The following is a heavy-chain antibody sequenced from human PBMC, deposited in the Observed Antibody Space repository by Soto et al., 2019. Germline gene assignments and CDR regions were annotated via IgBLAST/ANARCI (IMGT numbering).Heavy chain of an antibody. CDR3: ARVTESYHWNDGLMDV. J-gene: IGHJ6*02. CDR1: GFTFSAYT. Sequence: EVQLVESGGGLVKPGGSLRLSCAASGFTFSAYTMNWVRQAPGKGLEWISSIDTGSTFMFYADSVTGRFTISRDNAKNSPYLQINSLRAEDTAVYYCARVTESYHWNDGLMDVWGQGTTVTVSS. D-gene: IGHD1-20*01. V-gene: IGHV3-21*01. CDR2: IDTGSTFM.